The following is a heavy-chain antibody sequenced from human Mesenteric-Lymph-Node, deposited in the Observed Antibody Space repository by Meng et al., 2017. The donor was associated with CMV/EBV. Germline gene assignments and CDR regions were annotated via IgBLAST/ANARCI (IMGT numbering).Heavy chain of an antibody. D-gene: IGHD2-2*01. CDR2: ISPYSGGT. CDR3: ARDGSKVVPAARVQNY. V-gene: IGHV1-2*02. Sequence: ASVKVSCKASGYPFTSYYMHWVRQAPGQGLEWMAWISPYSGGTNYAQNFQGSVTMTRDTSINTAYMELNSLRSDDTAVYYCARDGSKVVPAARVQNYWGQGTLVTVSS. CDR1: GYPFTSYY. J-gene: IGHJ4*02.